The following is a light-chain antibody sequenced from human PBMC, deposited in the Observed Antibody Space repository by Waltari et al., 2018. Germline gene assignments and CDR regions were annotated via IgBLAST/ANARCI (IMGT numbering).Light chain of an antibody. CDR3: CSYVGLGTYV. V-gene: IGLV2-23*02. Sequence: QSGLAQPASASGSPGQSITIPCPGTSSDVGDYNLVSWYQQPPGKAPRLLIYEVTKRAPGTSDRFSASKSGNTASLSISGLQAQEDEADYYCCSYVGLGTYVFGTGTKVTV. CDR1: SSDVGDYNL. CDR2: EVT. J-gene: IGLJ1*01.